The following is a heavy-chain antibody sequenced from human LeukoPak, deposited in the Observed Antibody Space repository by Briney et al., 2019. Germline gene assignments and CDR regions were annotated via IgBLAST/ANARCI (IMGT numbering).Heavy chain of an antibody. CDR1: GGSLSAYY. Sequence: SPTLSPTRAVYGGSLSAYYWNWVRQHPRKWLEWLGEVNHSCSTNCKPSIKSRVIISVVTSKKQFSLKLSSVTAADTAVYYCGGRKFNDGFSTALDYWGEGTLVTVSS. J-gene: IGHJ4*02. CDR2: VNHSCST. CDR3: GGRKFNDGFSTALDY. D-gene: IGHD3-10*01. V-gene: IGHV4-34*01.